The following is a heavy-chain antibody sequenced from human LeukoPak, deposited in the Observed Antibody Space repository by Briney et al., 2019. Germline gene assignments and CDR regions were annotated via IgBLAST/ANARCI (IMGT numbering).Heavy chain of an antibody. Sequence: GGSLRLSCAASGFTFSSYAMHWVRQAPGKGLEWVAVISYDGSNKYYADSVKGRFTISRDNSKNTLYLQMNSLRAEDTAVYYCASSDWRGGLDYWGQGTLVTVSS. CDR2: ISYDGSNK. V-gene: IGHV3-30*04. J-gene: IGHJ4*02. D-gene: IGHD2-21*02. CDR1: GFTFSSYA. CDR3: ASSDWRGGLDY.